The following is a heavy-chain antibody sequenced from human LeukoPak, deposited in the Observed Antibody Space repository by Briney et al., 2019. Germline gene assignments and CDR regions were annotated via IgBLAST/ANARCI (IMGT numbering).Heavy chain of an antibody. CDR1: GFTSSSYE. CDR3: AREGGGLVQQGPSFFDC. Sequence: GRSLRLSCAAAGFTSSSYEMNWVRQAPGKWLELVSVIYRGGSTYYADSVKGRFTISRDNCKNTLCLQMKSLRAEHTPLYYSAREGGGLVQQGPSFFDCWGQGTLVTVSS. J-gene: IGHJ4*02. V-gene: IGHV3-66*01. D-gene: IGHD6-19*01. CDR2: IYRGGST.